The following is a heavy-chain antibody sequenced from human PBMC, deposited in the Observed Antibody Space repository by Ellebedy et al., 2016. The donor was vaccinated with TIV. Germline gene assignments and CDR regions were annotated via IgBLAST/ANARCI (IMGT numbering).Heavy chain of an antibody. D-gene: IGHD1-1*01. J-gene: IGHJ4*02. CDR3: TRGGTSYSDY. CDR2: IYYSGST. V-gene: IGHV4-39*07. Sequence: SETLSLTCTVSGGSISSSSYYWGWIRQSPGKGLEWIGSIYYSGSTYYNPSLKSRITISVDTSKNQFSRKLSSVTAADTAMYYCTRGGTSYSDYWGQGTLVTVSS. CDR1: GGSISSSSYY.